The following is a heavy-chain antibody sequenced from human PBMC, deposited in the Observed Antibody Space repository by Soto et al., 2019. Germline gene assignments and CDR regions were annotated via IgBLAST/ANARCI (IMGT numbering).Heavy chain of an antibody. D-gene: IGHD2-15*01. V-gene: IGHV1-46*01. J-gene: IGHJ4*02. CDR1: GYTFTSYY. Sequence: ASVKVSCKASGYTFTSYYMHWVRQAPGQGLEWMGIINPSGGSTSYAQKFQGRVTMTRDTSTSTVYMELSSLRSEDMAVYYCARRGYCSGGSCYSSGFDYWGQGTLVTV. CDR2: INPSGGST. CDR3: ARRGYCSGGSCYSSGFDY.